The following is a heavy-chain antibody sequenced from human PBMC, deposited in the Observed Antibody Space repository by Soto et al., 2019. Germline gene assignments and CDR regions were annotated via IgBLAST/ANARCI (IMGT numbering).Heavy chain of an antibody. V-gene: IGHV3-30*03. CDR3: AREGDSHAFRGFDL. CDR1: GFTFRHYI. D-gene: IGHD5-18*01. Sequence: LRLSCAASGFTFRHYIYHWVRQAPGKGLQWVAVIRDDGKKTNYATSVRGRFTVSRDMSKSTIFLQMNNLRIDDSAIYSCAREGDSHAFRGFDLWGQGTPVTVSS. J-gene: IGHJ5*02. CDR2: IRDDGKKT.